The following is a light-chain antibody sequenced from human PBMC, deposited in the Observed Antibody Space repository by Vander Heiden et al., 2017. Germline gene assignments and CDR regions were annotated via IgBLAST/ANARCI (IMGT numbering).Light chain of an antibody. J-gene: IGKJ1*01. CDR1: QSVLSTSNNNHY. CDR2: GAS. CDR3: QQDDSAPLT. V-gene: IGKV4-1*01. Sequence: DIVMTQSPDSLAVSLGERATINCKSSQSVLSTSNNNHYLAWFQQRPGQPPKVLIYGASRRQFGVPDRFSGSGSGTDFTLTISSLQAEDVAVYYCQQDDSAPLTFGQGTKVGIE.